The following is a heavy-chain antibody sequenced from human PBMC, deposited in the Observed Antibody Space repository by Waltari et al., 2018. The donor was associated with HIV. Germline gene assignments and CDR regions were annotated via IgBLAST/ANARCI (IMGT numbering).Heavy chain of an antibody. V-gene: IGHV3-23*01. CDR1: GFSFSSYA. J-gene: IGHJ4*02. D-gene: IGHD3-22*01. CDR3: AKVYYYDSSTYFLKVPHYDY. CDR2: IRGTGGTG. Sequence: VHLLESGGGLVQPGGSLRLSCAASGFSFSSYALSWVRQAPGKGLELVSAIRGTGGTGYYADAVRGRFTISRDNAKNTLFLQMDSLRADDTAVYYCAKVYYYDSSTYFLKVPHYDYWGQGTLVTVSS.